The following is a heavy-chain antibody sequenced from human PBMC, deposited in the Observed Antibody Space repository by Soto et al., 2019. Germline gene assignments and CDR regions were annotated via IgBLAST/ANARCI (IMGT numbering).Heavy chain of an antibody. CDR1: GYTFTSYA. D-gene: IGHD6-13*01. V-gene: IGHV1-3*01. CDR2: INAGDGNI. CDR3: ARGSSRFPPGYYGMDV. Sequence: ASVKVSCKASGYTFTSYAIHWVRQAPGQRLEWMGWINAGDGNIKYSQKFQGRITITGDTSASTAYMELSSLSSEDTAVYYCARGSSRFPPGYYGMDVWGQGTTVTVSS. J-gene: IGHJ6*02.